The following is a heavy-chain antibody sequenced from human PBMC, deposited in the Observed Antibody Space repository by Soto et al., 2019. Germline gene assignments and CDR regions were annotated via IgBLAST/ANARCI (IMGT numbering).Heavy chain of an antibody. Sequence: GGSLRLSCAASGSTFSSYSMNWVRQAPGKGLEWVSFITGTSSYTFYADSVKGRFTISRDNAKNSLYLQMNSLRAEDTAVYYCAGYVGAAFGPFDYWGQGALVTVSS. J-gene: IGHJ4*02. CDR3: AGYVGAAFGPFDY. V-gene: IGHV3-21*01. CDR2: ITGTSSYT. CDR1: GSTFSSYS. D-gene: IGHD2-15*01.